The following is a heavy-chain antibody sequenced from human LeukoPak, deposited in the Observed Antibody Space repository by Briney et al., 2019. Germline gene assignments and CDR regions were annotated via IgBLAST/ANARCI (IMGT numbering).Heavy chain of an antibody. J-gene: IGHJ4*02. CDR3: ARDSHYDSSGPYSFDY. CDR2: IYSGGRA. V-gene: IGHV3-66*01. CDR1: GFTFSSNF. Sequence: GGSLRLSCAASGFTFSSNFMSWVRQAPGEGLEWVAVIYSGGRADYADSVKGRFTISRDNSKNTLYLQMNSLRAEDTAVYYCARDSHYDSSGPYSFDYWGQGTLVTVSS. D-gene: IGHD3-22*01.